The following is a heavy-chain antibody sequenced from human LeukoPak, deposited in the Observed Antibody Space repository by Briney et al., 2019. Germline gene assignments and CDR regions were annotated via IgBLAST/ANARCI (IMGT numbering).Heavy chain of an antibody. CDR1: GFTFSSYS. J-gene: IGHJ3*02. CDR2: ISSSSSYI. V-gene: IGHV3-21*01. Sequence: PGGSLRLSCAASGFTFSSYSMNWVRQAPGKGLEWVSSISSSSSYIYYADSVKGRFTISRDNAKNSLYLQMNSLRAEDTAVYYCARGLRSNDAFDIWGQGTMVTVSS. CDR3: ARGLRSNDAFDI. D-gene: IGHD5-12*01.